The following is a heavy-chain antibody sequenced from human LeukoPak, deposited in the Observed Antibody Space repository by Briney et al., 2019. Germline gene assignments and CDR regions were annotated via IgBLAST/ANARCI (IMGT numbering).Heavy chain of an antibody. V-gene: IGHV4-34*01. CDR3: ARVLSLDYGDFYFDY. CDR1: GGSFSGYY. CDR2: INHSGST. D-gene: IGHD4-17*01. J-gene: IGHJ4*02. Sequence: SETLSLTCAVYGGSFSGYYWSWIRQPPGKGLEWIGEINHSGSTNYNPSLKSRVTISVDTSKNQFSLKLSSVTAADTAVYYCARVLSLDYGDFYFDYWGQGTLVTVSS.